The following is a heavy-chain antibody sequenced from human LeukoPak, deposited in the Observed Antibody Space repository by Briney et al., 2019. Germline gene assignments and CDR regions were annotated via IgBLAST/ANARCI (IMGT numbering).Heavy chain of an antibody. V-gene: IGHV1-8*01. Sequence: GALVKVSCKASGYTFTSYDINWVRQATGQGLEWMGWMNPNSGNTGYAQKFQGRVTMTRNTSISTAYMELSSLRSEDTAVYYCARAPHYRYSSGWYTPHYFDYWGQGILVTVSS. CDR3: ARAPHYRYSSGWYTPHYFDY. CDR1: GYTFTSYD. D-gene: IGHD6-19*01. J-gene: IGHJ4*02. CDR2: MNPNSGNT.